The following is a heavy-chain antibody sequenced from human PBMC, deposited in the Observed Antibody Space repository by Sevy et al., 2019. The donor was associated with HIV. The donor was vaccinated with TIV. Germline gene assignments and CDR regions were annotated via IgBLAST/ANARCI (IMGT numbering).Heavy chain of an antibody. CDR2: IYHSGST. Sequence: SETLSLTCAVSGGSISSSNWWSRVRQPPGKGLEWIGEIYHSGSTNYNPSLKSRVTISVDKSKNQFSLKLSSVTAADTAVYYCARGAIFGVVIIRGYYYYGMDVWGQRTTVTVSS. J-gene: IGHJ6*02. D-gene: IGHD3-3*01. CDR3: ARGAIFGVVIIRGYYYYGMDV. V-gene: IGHV4-4*02. CDR1: GGSISSSNW.